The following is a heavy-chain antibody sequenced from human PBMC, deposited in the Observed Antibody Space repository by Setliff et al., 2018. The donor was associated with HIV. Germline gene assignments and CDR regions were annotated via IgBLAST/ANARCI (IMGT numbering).Heavy chain of an antibody. V-gene: IGHV4-61*02. CDR2: IYTSGST. Sequence: LSLTCTVSGGSISSGSYYWSWIRQPAGKGLEWIGRIYTSGSTNYNTSLKSRVTISVDTSKNQFSLKLSSVTAADTAVYYCARGPVELWAFDIWGQGTMVTVSS. D-gene: IGHD5-18*01. CDR1: GGSISSGSYY. CDR3: ARGPVELWAFDI. J-gene: IGHJ3*02.